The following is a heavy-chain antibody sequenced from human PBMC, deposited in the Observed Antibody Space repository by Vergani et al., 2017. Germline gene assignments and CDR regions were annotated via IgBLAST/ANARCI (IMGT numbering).Heavy chain of an antibody. D-gene: IGHD3-22*01. J-gene: IGHJ3*02. CDR2: IDPSDSYT. CDR3: ARQGNYYDSSGYPPGAFDI. CDR1: GYSFTSYW. V-gene: IGHV5-10-1*03. Sequence: EVQLVQSGAEVKKPGESLRISCKGSGYSFTSYWISWVRQMPGKGLEWMGRIDPSDSYTNYSPSFKGHVTISADKSISTAYLQWSSLKASDTAMYYCARQGNYYDSSGYPPGAFDIWGQGTMVTVSS.